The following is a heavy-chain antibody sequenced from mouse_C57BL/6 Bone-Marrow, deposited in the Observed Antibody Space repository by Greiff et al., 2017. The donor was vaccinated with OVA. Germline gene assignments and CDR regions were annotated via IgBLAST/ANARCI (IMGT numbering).Heavy chain of an antibody. CDR3: ASLWYFDV. V-gene: IGHV1-4*01. Sequence: VQLQQSGAELARPGASVKMSGKASGYTFTSYTMHWVKQRPGQGLEWIGYMNPSSGYTKYNQKFKDKATLTADKSSSTAYMQLSSLTSEDSAVYYCASLWYFDVWGTGTTVTVSS. CDR2: MNPSSGYT. CDR1: GYTFTSYT. J-gene: IGHJ1*03.